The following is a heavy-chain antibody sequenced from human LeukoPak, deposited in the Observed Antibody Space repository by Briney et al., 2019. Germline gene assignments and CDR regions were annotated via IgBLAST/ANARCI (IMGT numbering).Heavy chain of an antibody. CDR1: GFTFSSYA. V-gene: IGHV3-30*04. D-gene: IGHD6-19*01. J-gene: IGHJ4*02. CDR2: ISYDGSNK. Sequence: QPGRSLRLSCAASGFTFSSYAMHWVRQAPGKGLEWVAVISYDGSNKYYADSVKGRFTISRDNSKNTLYLQMNSLRAEDTAVYYCARHWGQWLEYDYWGQGTLVTVSS. CDR3: ARHWGQWLEYDY.